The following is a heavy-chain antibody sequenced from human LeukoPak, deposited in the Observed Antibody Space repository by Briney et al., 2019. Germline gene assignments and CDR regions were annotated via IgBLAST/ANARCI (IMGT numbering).Heavy chain of an antibody. V-gene: IGHV3-48*04. Sequence: PGGSLRLSCAASGFTFSTYSMNWVRQAPGKGLEWVSYISSSSPIYYADSVKGRFTISRDNAKNTLYLQMNSLRAEDTAVYYCARVEMATIIDYWGQGTLVTVSS. CDR1: GFTFSTYS. J-gene: IGHJ4*02. D-gene: IGHD5-24*01. CDR3: ARVEMATIIDY. CDR2: ISSSSPI.